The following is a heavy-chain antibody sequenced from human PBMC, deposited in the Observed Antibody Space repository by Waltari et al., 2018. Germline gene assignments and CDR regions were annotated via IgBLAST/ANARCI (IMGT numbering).Heavy chain of an antibody. V-gene: IGHV3-7*02. D-gene: IGHD2-2*01. CDR1: GFPSGGFC. CDR2: RNQDGSER. J-gene: IGHJ3*02. Sequence: EVQLVESGGGLGQPGGARGPSCEGSGFPSGGFCGNWVRPAPGKGLEWVANRNQDGSERYYVDSVKGRFTISRDNAKNSLYLHMTSLRAEDTAVYYCASRYCSIAACYAASYLAFDIWGQGTMVAVSS. CDR3: ASRYCSIAACYAASYLAFDI.